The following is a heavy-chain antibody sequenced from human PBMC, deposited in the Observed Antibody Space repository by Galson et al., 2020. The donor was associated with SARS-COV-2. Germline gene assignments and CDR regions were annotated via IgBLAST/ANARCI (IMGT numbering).Heavy chain of an antibody. V-gene: IGHV3-48*03. CDR1: GFTFSNYE. CDR3: ARDLAVNYYDTSGYYYVPRAFDI. J-gene: IGHJ3*02. Sequence: GESLTISCAASGFTFSNYEMNWVRQAPGKGLEWISYISGRHSTIYYADSVKGRFTISRDNAQNSLYLQMNSLRAEDTAVYYCARDLAVNYYDTSGYYYVPRAFDIWGQGTMVTVSS. D-gene: IGHD3-22*01. CDR2: ISGRHSTI.